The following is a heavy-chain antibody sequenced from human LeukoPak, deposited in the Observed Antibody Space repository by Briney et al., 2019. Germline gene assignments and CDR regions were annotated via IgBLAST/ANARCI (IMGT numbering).Heavy chain of an antibody. CDR2: INSDGSST. V-gene: IGHV3-74*01. CDR1: GFTFSSYW. J-gene: IGHJ4*02. D-gene: IGHD3-10*01. CDR3: ASSRTTRSGSYYNPHYFDY. Sequence: GGSLRLSCAASGFTFSSYWMHWVRQAPGKGLVWVSRINSDGSSTSYADSVKGRFTISRDNAKNTLYLQMNSLRAEDTAVYYCASSRTTRSGSYYNPHYFDYWGQGTLVTVSS.